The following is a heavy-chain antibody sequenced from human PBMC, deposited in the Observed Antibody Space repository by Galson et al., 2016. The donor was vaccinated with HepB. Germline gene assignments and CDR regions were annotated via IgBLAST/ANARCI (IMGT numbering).Heavy chain of an antibody. CDR1: GGSITSYS. D-gene: IGHD3-9*01. Sequence: LSLTCAVSGGSITSYSWSWVRQSAGKGLEWIRRISPSGSGNYNPSLESRATMSLDTSKNQFSLNLRSVTAADTAVYYCARARRYDILTGYNSPNYYYYMDVWVKGTTVTVSS. CDR2: ISPSGSG. J-gene: IGHJ6*03. CDR3: ARARRYDILTGYNSPNYYYYMDV. V-gene: IGHV4-4*07.